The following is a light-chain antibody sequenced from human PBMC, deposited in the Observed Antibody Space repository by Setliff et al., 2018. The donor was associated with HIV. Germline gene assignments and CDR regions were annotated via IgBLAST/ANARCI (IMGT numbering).Light chain of an antibody. CDR2: EIN. J-gene: IGLJ1*01. CDR1: SSDLGTYES. CDR3: CSYASTRSYV. V-gene: IGLV2-23*02. Sequence: QSALTQPASVSGSPGQSLTVSCSGTSSDLGTYESVSWYQHHPGKAPKLIIYEINRRPSGVPNRFSASKSGDTATLTISGLQAEDEADYYCCSYASTRSYVFGTGTKVTVL.